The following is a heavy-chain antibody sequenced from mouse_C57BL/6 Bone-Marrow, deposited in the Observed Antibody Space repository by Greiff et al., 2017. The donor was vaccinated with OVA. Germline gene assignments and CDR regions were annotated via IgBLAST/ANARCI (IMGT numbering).Heavy chain of an antibody. V-gene: IGHV1-69*01. CDR3: AREGGPYYAMDY. CDR1: GYTFTSYW. CDR2: IDPSDSYT. J-gene: IGHJ4*01. Sequence: QVQLQQPGAELVMPGASVKLSCKASGYTFTSYWMHWVKQRPGQGLEWIGEIDPSDSYTNYNQKFKGKSTLTVDKSSSTAYMQLSSLTSEDSAVYYCAREGGPYYAMDYGGQGTSVTVSS.